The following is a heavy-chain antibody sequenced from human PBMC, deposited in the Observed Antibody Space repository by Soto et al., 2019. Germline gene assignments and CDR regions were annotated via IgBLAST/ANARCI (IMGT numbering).Heavy chain of an antibody. CDR3: ARALATGGLDY. V-gene: IGHV3-33*01. Sequence: QVQLVESGGDVVQPGRSLRLSCAASGFTFSSCGMHWVRQSPGKGLEWVAVIWYDGSNKYYADSVKGRFTISRDNSKNALYLQMNSLRAEDTAVYYCARALATGGLDYWGQGTLVTVSS. D-gene: IGHD3-16*01. J-gene: IGHJ4*02. CDR1: GFTFSSCG. CDR2: IWYDGSNK.